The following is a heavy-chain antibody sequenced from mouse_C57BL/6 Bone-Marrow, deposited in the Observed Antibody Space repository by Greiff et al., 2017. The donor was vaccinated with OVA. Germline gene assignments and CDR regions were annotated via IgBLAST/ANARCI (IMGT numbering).Heavy chain of an antibody. D-gene: IGHD1-1*01. CDR2: IDPEDGGT. Sequence: EVQLKESGAELVKPGASVKLSCTASGFNIKDYYMHWVKQRTEQGLEGIGRIDPEDGGTKYAPKFQGKATITAATSSTTAYLQLSSLTSEDTAVYYCARVESYWYFDVWGTGTTVTVSS. CDR1: GFNIKDYY. J-gene: IGHJ1*03. V-gene: IGHV14-2*01. CDR3: ARVESYWYFDV.